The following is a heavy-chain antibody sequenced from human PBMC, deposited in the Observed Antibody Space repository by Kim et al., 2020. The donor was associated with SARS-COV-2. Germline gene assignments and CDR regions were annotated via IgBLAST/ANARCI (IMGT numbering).Heavy chain of an antibody. CDR2: INHSGST. Sequence: SETLSLTCAVYGGSFSGYYWSWIRQPPGKGLEWIGEINHSGSTNYNPSLKSRVTISVDTSKNQFSLKLSSVTAADTAVYYCARGCLGSSWYRSYNWFDPWGQGTLVTVSS. V-gene: IGHV4-34*01. D-gene: IGHD6-13*01. CDR3: ARGCLGSSWYRSYNWFDP. J-gene: IGHJ5*02. CDR1: GGSFSGYY.